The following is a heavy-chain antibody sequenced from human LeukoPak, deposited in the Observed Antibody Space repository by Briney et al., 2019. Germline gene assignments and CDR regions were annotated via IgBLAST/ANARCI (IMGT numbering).Heavy chain of an antibody. D-gene: IGHD3-10*01. CDR1: GFTFSDYY. CDR2: ISSSGSTI. Sequence: PGGSLRLSCAASGFTFSDYYMSWIRQAPGKGLEWVSYISSSGSTIYYADSVKGRFTISGDNAKNSLYLQMNSLRAEDTAVYYCATNMVRGVIGKSNDYWGQGTLVTVSS. J-gene: IGHJ4*02. V-gene: IGHV3-11*04. CDR3: ATNMVRGVIGKSNDY.